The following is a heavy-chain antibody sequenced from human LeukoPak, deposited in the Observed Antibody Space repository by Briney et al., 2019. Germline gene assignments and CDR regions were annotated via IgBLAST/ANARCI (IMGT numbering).Heavy chain of an antibody. Sequence: ASVKVSCKASGYTFTAYYMYWVRQAPGQGLEWMGWINPNTGGTNSAQTFQGRVTMTRDTSISIAYMELKRLRSDDTAVYFCAREGFCTGTKCPAEYWGQGTLVTVSS. CDR2: INPNTGGT. V-gene: IGHV1-2*02. CDR3: AREGFCTGTKCPAEY. CDR1: GYTFTAYY. J-gene: IGHJ4*02. D-gene: IGHD2-8*02.